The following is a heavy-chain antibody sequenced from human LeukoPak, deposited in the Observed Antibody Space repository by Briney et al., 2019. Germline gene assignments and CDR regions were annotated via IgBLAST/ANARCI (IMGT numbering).Heavy chain of an antibody. D-gene: IGHD3-22*01. V-gene: IGHV4-34*01. CDR1: GGSFSGYY. CDR3: ARDAYYDSSGYVLY. Sequence: PSETLSLTCAVYGGSFSGYYWSWIRQPPGKGLEWIGEINHSGSTNYNPSLKSRVTISVDTSKNQFSLKLSSVTAADTAVYYCARDAYYDSSGYVLYWGQGTLVTVSS. CDR2: INHSGST. J-gene: IGHJ4*02.